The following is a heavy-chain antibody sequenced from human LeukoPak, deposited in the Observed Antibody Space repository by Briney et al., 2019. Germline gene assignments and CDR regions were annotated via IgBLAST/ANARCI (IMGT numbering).Heavy chain of an antibody. Sequence: ASVKVSCKASGYTFTGYYMHWVRQAPGQGLEWMGWINPNSGGTNYAQKFQGRVTMTRDTSISTAYMELSRLRSDDTAVYYCARLPGGLGYCSSTSGYTDDYWGQGTLVTVSS. CDR2: INPNSGGT. D-gene: IGHD2-2*02. CDR1: GYTFTGYY. V-gene: IGHV1-2*02. CDR3: ARLPGGLGYCSSTSGYTDDY. J-gene: IGHJ4*02.